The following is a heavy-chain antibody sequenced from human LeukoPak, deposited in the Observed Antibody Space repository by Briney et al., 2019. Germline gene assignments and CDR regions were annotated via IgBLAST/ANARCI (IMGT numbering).Heavy chain of an antibody. J-gene: IGHJ3*02. Sequence: SETLSLTCAVYGGSFSGYYWSWIRQPPGKGLEWIGEINHSGSTNYNPSLKSRVTISVDTSKNQFSLKLSSVTAADTAVYYCAREGVGATDDAFDIWGQGTMVTVSS. CDR3: AREGVGATDDAFDI. D-gene: IGHD1-26*01. CDR1: GGSFSGYY. V-gene: IGHV4-34*01. CDR2: INHSGST.